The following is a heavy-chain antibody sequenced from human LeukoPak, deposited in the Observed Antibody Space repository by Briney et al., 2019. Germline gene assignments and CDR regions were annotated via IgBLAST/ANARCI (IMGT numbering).Heavy chain of an antibody. V-gene: IGHV5-51*01. D-gene: IGHD4-17*01. CDR3: ARQRLRYNYYYGMDV. Sequence: GESLKISCKGSGYSFTSYWIGWVRQMPGKGLEWRGIIYPGDSDTRYSPSFQGQVTISADKSISTAYLQWSSLKASDTAMYYCARQRLRYNYYYGMDVWGQGTTVTVSS. J-gene: IGHJ6*02. CDR1: GYSFTSYW. CDR2: IYPGDSDT.